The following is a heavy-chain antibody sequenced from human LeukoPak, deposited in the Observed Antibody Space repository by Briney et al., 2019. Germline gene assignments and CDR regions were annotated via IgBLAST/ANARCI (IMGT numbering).Heavy chain of an antibody. J-gene: IGHJ5*02. CDR1: GYSISSGYY. D-gene: IGHD6-19*01. Sequence: PSETQSLTCAVSGYSISSGYYWGWIRQPPGKGLEWIGSIYHSGSTYYNPSLKSRVTISVDTSKNQFSLKLSSVTAADTAVYYCARHGYSSGWYLFAFDPWGQGTLVTVSS. CDR3: ARHGYSSGWYLFAFDP. CDR2: IYHSGST. V-gene: IGHV4-38-2*01.